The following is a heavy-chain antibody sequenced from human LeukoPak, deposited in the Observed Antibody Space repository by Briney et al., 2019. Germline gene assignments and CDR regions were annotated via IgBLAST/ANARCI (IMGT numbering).Heavy chain of an antibody. J-gene: IGHJ5*02. V-gene: IGHV3-7*05. CDR2: IRQDGSEK. CDR3: ARENVDYDFWSGYPNWFDP. Sequence: GGSLRLSCPVSGFTFTSYWMSWVRQAPGKGLEWVANIRQDGSEKYYVDSVKGRFSISRDNAKKSLYLQMNSLRADDTAVYYCARENVDYDFWSGYPNWFDPWGQGALVTVSS. D-gene: IGHD3-3*01. CDR1: GFTFTSYW.